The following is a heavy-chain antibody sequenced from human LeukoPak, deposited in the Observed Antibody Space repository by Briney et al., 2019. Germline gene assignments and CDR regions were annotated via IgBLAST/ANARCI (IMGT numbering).Heavy chain of an antibody. Sequence: KFQGRVTITADESTSTAYMELSSLRSEDTAVYYCARGYSSSSFSYFDYWGQGTLVTVSS. V-gene: IGHV1-69*01. D-gene: IGHD6-6*01. J-gene: IGHJ4*02. CDR3: ARGYSSSSFSYFDY.